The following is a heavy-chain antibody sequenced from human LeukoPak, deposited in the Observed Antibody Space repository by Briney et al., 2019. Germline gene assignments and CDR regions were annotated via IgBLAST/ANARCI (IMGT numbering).Heavy chain of an antibody. J-gene: IGHJ4*02. D-gene: IGHD1-14*01. CDR1: GFTITTYW. CDR2: IKQDGSEK. V-gene: IGHV3-7*01. Sequence: GGSLRLSCAASGFTITTYWMSWVRQAPGKGLEWVANIKQDGSEKYYVDSVKGRFTISRDNAKNSLYLQMNSLRAEDTAVYYCVTYSGGIKSPGYYWGQGTLVTVFS. CDR3: VTYSGGIKSPGYY.